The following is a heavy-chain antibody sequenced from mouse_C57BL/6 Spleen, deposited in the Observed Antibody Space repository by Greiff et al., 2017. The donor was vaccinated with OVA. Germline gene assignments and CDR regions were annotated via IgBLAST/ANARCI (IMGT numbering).Heavy chain of an antibody. D-gene: IGHD1-1*01. V-gene: IGHV1-72*01. J-gene: IGHJ4*01. Sequence: QVQLQQPGAELVKPGASVKLSCKASGYTFTSYWMHWVKQRPGRGLEWIGRIDPNSGGTKYNEKFKSKATLTVDKPSSTAYMQLSSLTPEDAAVYYYARWGTTVVAPYYAMDYWGQGTSGTVSS. CDR3: ARWGTTVVAPYYAMDY. CDR1: GYTFTSYW. CDR2: IDPNSGGT.